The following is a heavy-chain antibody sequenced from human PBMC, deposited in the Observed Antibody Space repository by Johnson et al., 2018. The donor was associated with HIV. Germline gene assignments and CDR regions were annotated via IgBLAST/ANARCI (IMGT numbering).Heavy chain of an antibody. V-gene: IGHV3-30*02. Sequence: QMQLVESGGGVVQPGGSLRLSCAASGFTFTSYGMHWVRQAPGKGLEWVAFIRYDGSNKYYADSVKGRFTISRDNSKNTLYLLMNSLRAEDTAVYYCATSEGYGSGSPNAFDIWGQGTMVTVSS. CDR2: IRYDGSNK. CDR1: GFTFTSYG. CDR3: ATSEGYGSGSPNAFDI. J-gene: IGHJ3*02. D-gene: IGHD3-10*01.